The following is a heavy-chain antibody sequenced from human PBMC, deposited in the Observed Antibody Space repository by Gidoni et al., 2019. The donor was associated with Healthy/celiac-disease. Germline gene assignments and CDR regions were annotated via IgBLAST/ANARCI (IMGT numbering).Heavy chain of an antibody. CDR1: GFSLSNARMG. CDR2: IFSNDEK. Sequence: QVTLKESGPVLVKPTETLTLTCTVSGFSLSNARMGVSWIRQPPGKALEWLAHIFSNDEKSYSTSLKSRRTISKDTSKSQVVLTMTNMDPVDTATYYCARIGGRIQLWLSSVGAFDIWGQGTMVTVSS. V-gene: IGHV2-26*01. J-gene: IGHJ3*02. CDR3: ARIGGRIQLWLSSVGAFDI. D-gene: IGHD5-18*01.